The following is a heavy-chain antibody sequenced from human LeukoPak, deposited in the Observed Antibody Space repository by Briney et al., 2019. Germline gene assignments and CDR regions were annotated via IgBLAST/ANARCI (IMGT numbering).Heavy chain of an antibody. V-gene: IGHV5-51*01. Sequence: GESLKISCKCSGYRFTTYWIGWVRQIPGKGLEWMGIIYPGDSDTRYSPSFQGQVTISADKSISTAYLQWSSLKASDTAMYYCARLWKISGSGEFDYWGQGTLVTVSS. CDR3: ARLWKISGSGEFDY. CDR2: IYPGDSDT. CDR1: GYRFTTYW. D-gene: IGHD2-15*01. J-gene: IGHJ4*02.